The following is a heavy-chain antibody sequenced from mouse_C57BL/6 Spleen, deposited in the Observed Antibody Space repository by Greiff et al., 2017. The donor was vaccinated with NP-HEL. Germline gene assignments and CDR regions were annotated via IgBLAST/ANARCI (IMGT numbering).Heavy chain of an antibody. Sequence: QVQLQQPGAELVKPGASVKLSCKASGYTFTSYWMQWVKQRPGQGLEWIGAIDPSDSYTNYNQKFKGKATLTVDTSSSTAYMQLSSLTSEDSAVYYCARREITNDYWGQGTSVTVSS. CDR1: GYTFTSYW. V-gene: IGHV1-50*01. CDR3: ARREITNDY. J-gene: IGHJ4*01. CDR2: IDPSDSYT. D-gene: IGHD1-1*01.